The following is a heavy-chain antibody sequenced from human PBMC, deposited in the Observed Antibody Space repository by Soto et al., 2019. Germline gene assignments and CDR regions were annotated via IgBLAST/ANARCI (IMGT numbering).Heavy chain of an antibody. D-gene: IGHD3-16*02. CDR3: ARDGDYVWGSYRWSDAFDI. J-gene: IGHJ3*02. CDR1: GFTFSSYS. CDR2: ISSSSSYI. Sequence: EVQLVESGGGLVKPGGSLRLSCAASGFTFSSYSMNWVRQAPGKGLEWASSISSSSSYIYYADSVKGRFTISRDNAKNSLYLQMNSLRAEDTAVYYCARDGDYVWGSYRWSDAFDIWGQGTMVTVSS. V-gene: IGHV3-21*01.